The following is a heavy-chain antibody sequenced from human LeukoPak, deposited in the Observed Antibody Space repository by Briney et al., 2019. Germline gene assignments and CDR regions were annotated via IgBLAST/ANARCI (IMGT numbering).Heavy chain of an antibody. J-gene: IGHJ4*02. D-gene: IGHD3-22*01. CDR2: SDTNTGNP. Sequence: ASVKVCCKGSGYTFTKYAISWVRQAPGQGLEYMGWSDTNTGNPTYAQGFTGRFVFSLDTSVSTADLQISSLKAEDSAMYFCANCYDSSGFFAYWGQGTLVTASS. V-gene: IGHV7-4-1*02. CDR1: GYTFTKYA. CDR3: ANCYDSSGFFAY.